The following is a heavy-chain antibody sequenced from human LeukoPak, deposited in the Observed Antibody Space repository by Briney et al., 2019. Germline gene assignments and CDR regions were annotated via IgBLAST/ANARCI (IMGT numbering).Heavy chain of an antibody. V-gene: IGHV3-48*04. CDR2: ISSSGSII. Sequence: GGSLRLSCAASGFTFSSYSMNWVRQAPGKGLEWVSYISSSGSIIYYLDSVKGRFTISRDNAKNSLYLQMNSLRAEDTAVYYCARDQPSTFGGVVANYWGQGTLVTVSS. J-gene: IGHJ4*02. CDR3: ARDQPSTFGGVVANY. D-gene: IGHD3-16*02. CDR1: GFTFSSYS.